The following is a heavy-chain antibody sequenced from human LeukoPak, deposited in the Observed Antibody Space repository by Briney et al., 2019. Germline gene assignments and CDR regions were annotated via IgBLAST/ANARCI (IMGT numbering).Heavy chain of an antibody. J-gene: IGHJ4*02. V-gene: IGHV4-34*01. CDR2: INHSGST. Sequence: SETLSLTCAVYGGSFSGYYWSWIRQPPGKGLEWIGEINHSGSTNYNPSLKSRVTISVDTSKNQFSLKLSSVTAADTAVYYCARGRISVAGSNFDYWGQGTLVTVSS. CDR1: GGSFSGYY. CDR3: ARGRISVAGSNFDY. D-gene: IGHD6-19*01.